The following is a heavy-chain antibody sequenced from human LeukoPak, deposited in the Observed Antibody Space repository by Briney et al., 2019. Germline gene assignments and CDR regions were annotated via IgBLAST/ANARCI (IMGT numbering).Heavy chain of an antibody. Sequence: SETLSLTCTVSGGSINSYYWTWIRQPPGKGLEWIGYIYYSGSTDYNPSLKSRVTISADTSKNQFSLELSSVTAADTAVYYCARRVGRVGTTDYFDYWGQGTLVTVSS. D-gene: IGHD1-14*01. J-gene: IGHJ4*02. CDR3: ARRVGRVGTTDYFDY. V-gene: IGHV4-59*01. CDR1: GGSINSYY. CDR2: IYYSGST.